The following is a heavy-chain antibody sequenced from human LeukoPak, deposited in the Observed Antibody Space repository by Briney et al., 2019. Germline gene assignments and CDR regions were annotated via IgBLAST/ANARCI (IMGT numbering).Heavy chain of an antibody. CDR1: GFTVSNKY. CDR3: ATVIAYRGYMDV. V-gene: IGHV3-21*01. D-gene: IGHD6-13*01. Sequence: PGGSLRLSCAASGFTVSNKYMTWVRQAPGKGLEWVSFISSSSGYIYYADSVKGRFTISRDNAKNSLYLLMNSLRAEDTAVYYCATVIAYRGYMDVWGKGTTVTVSS. J-gene: IGHJ6*03. CDR2: ISSSSGYI.